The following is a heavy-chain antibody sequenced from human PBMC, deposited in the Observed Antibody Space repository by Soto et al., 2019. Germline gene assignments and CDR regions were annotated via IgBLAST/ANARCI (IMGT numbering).Heavy chain of an antibody. CDR3: ARGGSLYWYFDL. J-gene: IGHJ2*01. Sequence: ASVKVSCKASGYIFTNYAIHWVRQAPGQRLEWMGWINAGNGNTKYSQKFQGRVTITRDTSASTAYMELSSLRSEDTAVYYCARGGSLYWYFDLWGRGTLVTVSS. CDR1: GYIFTNYA. D-gene: IGHD1-26*01. V-gene: IGHV1-3*01. CDR2: INAGNGNT.